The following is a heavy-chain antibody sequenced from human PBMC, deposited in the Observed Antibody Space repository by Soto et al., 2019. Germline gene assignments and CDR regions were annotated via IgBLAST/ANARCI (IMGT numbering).Heavy chain of an antibody. J-gene: IGHJ3*02. D-gene: IGHD2-8*01. CDR2: ISYDGSNK. CDR1: GFTFSSYG. Sequence: GGSLRLSCAASGFTFSSYGMHWVRQAPGKGLEWVAVISYDGSNKYYADSVKGRFTISRDNSKNTLYLQMNSLRAEDTAVNYCAKDETVYAIYPVGAFDIWGQGTMVTVSS. CDR3: AKDETVYAIYPVGAFDI. V-gene: IGHV3-30*18.